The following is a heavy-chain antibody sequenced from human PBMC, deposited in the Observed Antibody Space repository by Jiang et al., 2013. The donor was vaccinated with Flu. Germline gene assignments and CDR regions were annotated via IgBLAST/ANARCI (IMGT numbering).Heavy chain of an antibody. J-gene: IGHJ4*02. Sequence: TGQGLEWMGWMNPNSGNTGYAQKFQGRVTMTRNTSISTAYMELSSLRSEDTAVYYCARLAKEAATDYWGQGTLVTVSS. CDR3: ARLAKEAATDY. D-gene: IGHD2-15*01. CDR2: MNPNSGNT. V-gene: IGHV1-8*01.